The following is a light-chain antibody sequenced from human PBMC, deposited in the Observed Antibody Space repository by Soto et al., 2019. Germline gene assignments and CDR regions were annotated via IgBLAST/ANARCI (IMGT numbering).Light chain of an antibody. Sequence: DIQMTQSPSTLSASVGDRVTITCRASQSISSWLAWYQQKPGKAPKLLIYDASSLESGVPSRFSGSGSGTEFTLTISNLQSEDFATYYCQQYNRYSYTFGQGTRLEIK. CDR1: QSISSW. CDR3: QQYNRYSYT. CDR2: DAS. V-gene: IGKV1-5*01. J-gene: IGKJ5*01.